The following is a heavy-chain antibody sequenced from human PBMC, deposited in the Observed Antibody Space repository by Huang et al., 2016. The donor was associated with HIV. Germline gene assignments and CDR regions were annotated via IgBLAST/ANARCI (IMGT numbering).Heavy chain of an antibody. CDR1: GGTFSRYG. J-gene: IGHJ1*01. CDR2: IIPIFGTV. D-gene: IGHD6-13*01. Sequence: QVQLVQSGAEVKKPVSSVKVSCKAYGGTFSRYGFSWGRQAPGQGREWRGGIIPIFGTVNYAQKFQDRVTSGADESTSTVYMELSSLRSEDTAVFYCARGPVGQQLGAPTEYFHHWGQGTLVTVSS. V-gene: IGHV1-69*01. CDR3: ARGPVGQQLGAPTEYFHH.